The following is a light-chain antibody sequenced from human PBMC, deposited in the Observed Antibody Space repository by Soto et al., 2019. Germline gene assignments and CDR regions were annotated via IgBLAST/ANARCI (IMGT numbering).Light chain of an antibody. J-gene: IGKJ1*01. CDR3: QYYGTSPQT. V-gene: IGKV3-20*01. Sequence: EIVLTQSPVTLSLSPGERATLSCRASQSVSSSLAWYQQKPGQAPRLLIYGASSRATGIPDRFSGSGSGTDFTLTISRLEPEDVAVYYCQYYGTSPQTLGQGTKVDIK. CDR1: QSVSSS. CDR2: GAS.